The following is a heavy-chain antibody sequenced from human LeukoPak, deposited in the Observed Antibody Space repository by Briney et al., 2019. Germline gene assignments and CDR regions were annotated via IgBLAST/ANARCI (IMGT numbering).Heavy chain of an antibody. CDR3: TRSLSGYDYSPDY. Sequence: PGGSLRLSCAASGFTFSSCWMHWVRQAPGKGLVWVSRINSDGSSTAYADSVKGRFTISRDNAKNTLYLQMNSLRAEDTAVYYCTRSLSGYDYSPDYWGQGTLVTVSS. V-gene: IGHV3-74*03. CDR1: GFTFSSCW. D-gene: IGHD6-25*01. CDR2: INSDGSST. J-gene: IGHJ4*02.